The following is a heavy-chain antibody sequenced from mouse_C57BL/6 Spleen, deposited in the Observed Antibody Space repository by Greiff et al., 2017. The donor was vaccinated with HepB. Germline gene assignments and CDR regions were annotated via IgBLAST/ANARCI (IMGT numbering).Heavy chain of an antibody. CDR1: GYTFTSYW. V-gene: IGHV1-52*01. D-gene: IGHD1-1*01. Sequence: VQLQQPGAELVRPGSSVKLSCKASGYTFTSYWMHWVKQRPIQGLEWIGNIDPSDSETHYNQKFKDKATLTVDKSSSTAYMRLSSLTSEDSAVYYCARSGYYGSSYWYFDVWGTGTTVTVSS. CDR3: ARSGYYGSSYWYFDV. J-gene: IGHJ1*03. CDR2: IDPSDSET.